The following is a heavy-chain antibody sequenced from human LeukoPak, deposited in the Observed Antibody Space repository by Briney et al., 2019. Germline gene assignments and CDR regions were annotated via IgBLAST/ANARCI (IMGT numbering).Heavy chain of an antibody. J-gene: IGHJ3*02. D-gene: IGHD1-26*01. Sequence: ASVKVSCKASGYTFTSYGIGWVRQAPGQGLEGMGWISVYNGNTNYAQKLQGRVTMTTNTSTSTAYMDLRSLRSDDTAVYYCARNRWEPYHNDAFDIWGQGTMVTVSS. CDR1: GYTFTSYG. CDR2: ISVYNGNT. CDR3: ARNRWEPYHNDAFDI. V-gene: IGHV1-18*01.